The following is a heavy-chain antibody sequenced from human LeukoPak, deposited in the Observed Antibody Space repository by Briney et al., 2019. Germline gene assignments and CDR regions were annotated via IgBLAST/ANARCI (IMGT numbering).Heavy chain of an antibody. CDR3: ARATDYYDSSGYYFDY. D-gene: IGHD3-22*01. Sequence: SVTVSCKASGYTFTDYYMHWVRQAPGQGLEWMGRINPNSGGSNYAQEFQGRVTMTRDTSISTAYMELSSLRSEDTAVYYCARATDYYDSSGYYFDYWGQGTLVTVSS. J-gene: IGHJ4*02. CDR1: GYTFTDYY. V-gene: IGHV1-2*06. CDR2: INPNSGGS.